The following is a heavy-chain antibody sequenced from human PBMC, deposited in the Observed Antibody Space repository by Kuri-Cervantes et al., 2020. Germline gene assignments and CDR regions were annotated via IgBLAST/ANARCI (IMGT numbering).Heavy chain of an antibody. CDR2: INHRGSI. CDR3: ARDDCSGGSCYSGFDY. Sequence: SETLSLTCAVYGGTFSGYYWSWIRQPPGKGLEWIGEINHRGSINYNPSLKSRVTISVDKSKNQFSLKLSSVTAADTAVYYCARDDCSGGSCYSGFDYWGQGTLVTVSS. CDR1: GGTFSGYY. J-gene: IGHJ4*02. D-gene: IGHD2-15*01. V-gene: IGHV4-34*01.